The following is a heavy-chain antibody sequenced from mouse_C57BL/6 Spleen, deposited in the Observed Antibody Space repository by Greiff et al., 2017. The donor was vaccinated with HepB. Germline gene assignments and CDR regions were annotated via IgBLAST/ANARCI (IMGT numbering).Heavy chain of an antibody. J-gene: IGHJ4*01. CDR1: GFTFSSYA. CDR2: ISDGGSYT. Sequence: VQVVESGGGLVKPGGSLKLSCAASGFTFSSYAMSWVRQTPEKRLEWVATISDGGSYTYYPDNVKGRFTISRDNAKNNLYLQMSHLKSEDTAMYYCARALYYYGSRGAMDYWGQGTSVTVSS. D-gene: IGHD1-1*01. CDR3: ARALYYYGSRGAMDY. V-gene: IGHV5-4*01.